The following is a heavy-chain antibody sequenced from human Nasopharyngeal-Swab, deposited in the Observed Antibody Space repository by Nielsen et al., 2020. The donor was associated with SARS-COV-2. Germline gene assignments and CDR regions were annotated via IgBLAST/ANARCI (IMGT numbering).Heavy chain of an antibody. CDR3: ARGSSYDSSGYYSHYYYGMDV. D-gene: IGHD3-22*01. Sequence: ASVKVSCRASGDTLTGYSMLWVRQATGQGLEWMGWINPNSGGTNYAQKFQGWVTMTRDTSISTAYMELSRLGYDATAVYYCARGSSYDSSGYYSHYYYGMDVWGQGTTVTVSS. CDR1: GDTLTGYS. V-gene: IGHV1-2*04. J-gene: IGHJ6*02. CDR2: INPNSGGT.